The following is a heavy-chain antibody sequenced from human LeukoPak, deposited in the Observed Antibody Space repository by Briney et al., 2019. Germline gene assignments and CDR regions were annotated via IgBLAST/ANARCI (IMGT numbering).Heavy chain of an antibody. CDR1: GFTFSSYV. CDR3: ARGRGYYDSSGYPLGY. Sequence: PGGSLRLSCAASGFTFSSYVMHWVRQAPGKGLEWVSVIYSGGSTYYADSVKGRFTISRDNSKNTLYLQMNSLRAEDTAVYYCARGRGYYDSSGYPLGYWGQGTLVTVSS. J-gene: IGHJ4*02. V-gene: IGHV3-53*01. CDR2: IYSGGST. D-gene: IGHD3-22*01.